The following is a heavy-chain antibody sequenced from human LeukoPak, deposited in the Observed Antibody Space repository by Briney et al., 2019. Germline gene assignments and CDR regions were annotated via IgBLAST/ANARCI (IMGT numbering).Heavy chain of an antibody. Sequence: PGGSLRLSCAASGFTFSSYAMTWVRQAPGKGLEWVSVINKSGGSTYYADSVEGRFTISRDNSKNTLYLQMNSLRAEDTAVYYCAKDRWGSGGSGGGDYWGQGTLVTVSS. CDR2: INKSGGST. CDR1: GFTFSSYA. V-gene: IGHV3-23*01. D-gene: IGHD2-15*01. J-gene: IGHJ4*02. CDR3: AKDRWGSGGSGGGDY.